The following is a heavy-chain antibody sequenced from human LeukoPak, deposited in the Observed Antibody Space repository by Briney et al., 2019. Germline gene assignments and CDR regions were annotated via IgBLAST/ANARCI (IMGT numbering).Heavy chain of an antibody. V-gene: IGHV3-23*01. CDR2: ISGSGGST. J-gene: IGHJ4*02. CDR1: GFTFSSYA. D-gene: IGHD3-22*01. CDR3: AKDLAWHYYDSSGYIAFGPTPTGLGVL. Sequence: PGGSLRLSCAASGFTFSSYAMSWVRQAPGKGLEWVSAISGSGGSTYYADSVKGRFTISRDNSKNTLYLQMNSLRAEDTAVYYCAKDLAWHYYDSSGYIAFGPTPTGLGVLWGQGTLVTVSS.